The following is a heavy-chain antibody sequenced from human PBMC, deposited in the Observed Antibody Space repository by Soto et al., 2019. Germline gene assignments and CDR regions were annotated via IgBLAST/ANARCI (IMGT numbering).Heavy chain of an antibody. J-gene: IGHJ4*02. Sequence: PGGSLRLSCAASGFMFSNHGMHWGRQAPGKGLEWVAVIWSDGNNRYYADSVKGRFTISRDNSKNTLYLQMNSLRAEDTAVYYCVRGDNWNDEASDYWGQGTLVTVSS. D-gene: IGHD1-1*01. CDR2: IWSDGNNR. V-gene: IGHV3-33*01. CDR3: VRGDNWNDEASDY. CDR1: GFMFSNHG.